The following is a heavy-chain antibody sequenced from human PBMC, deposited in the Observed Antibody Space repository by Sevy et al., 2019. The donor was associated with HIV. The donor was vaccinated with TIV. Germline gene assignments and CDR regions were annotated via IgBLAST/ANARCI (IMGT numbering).Heavy chain of an antibody. Sequence: GGSLRLSCAASGFSLSDHYMDWVRQAPGKGLEWIGRTRNKVNSYTTEYAGSVKGRFTISREDSKNSLYLEMNSLKTEDTAVYYCIRPLVGATRGFEYWGQGTLVTVSS. CDR2: TRNKVNSYTT. V-gene: IGHV3-72*01. D-gene: IGHD1-26*01. CDR1: GFSLSDHY. CDR3: IRPLVGATRGFEY. J-gene: IGHJ4*02.